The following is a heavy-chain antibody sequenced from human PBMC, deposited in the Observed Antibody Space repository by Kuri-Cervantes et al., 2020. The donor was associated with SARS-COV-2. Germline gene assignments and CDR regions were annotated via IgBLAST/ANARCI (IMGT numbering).Heavy chain of an antibody. D-gene: IGHD3-3*01. CDR3: AREGYDFWSGYFTFDY. CDR1: GGFFSGYY. CDR2: INHSGST. Sequence: GSLRLSCAVYGGFFSGYYWSWIRQPPGKGLEWIGEINHSGSTNYNPSLKSRVTISVDTSKNQFSLKLSSVTAADTAVYYCAREGYDFWSGYFTFDYWGQGTLVTVSS. J-gene: IGHJ4*02. V-gene: IGHV4-34*01.